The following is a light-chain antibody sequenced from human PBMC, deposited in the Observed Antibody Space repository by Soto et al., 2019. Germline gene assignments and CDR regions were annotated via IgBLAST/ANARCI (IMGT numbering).Light chain of an antibody. J-gene: IGKJ5*01. CDR3: QQYDNLPSIT. Sequence: DIPMTQSPSSLSASVGDRVTITCQASQDISNYLNWYQQKPGKAPKLLIYDASNLETGGPSSFSGSGSGTDFTFTISSLQPEDIATYYCQQYDNLPSITFGQGTRLEIK. CDR1: QDISNY. V-gene: IGKV1-33*01. CDR2: DAS.